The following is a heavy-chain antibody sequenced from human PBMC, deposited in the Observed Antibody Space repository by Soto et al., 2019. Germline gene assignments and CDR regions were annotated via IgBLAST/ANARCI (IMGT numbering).Heavy chain of an antibody. Sequence: QLQLQSSGPGLVKPSETLSLTCTVSGGSISSSSYYWGWIRQPPGKGLEWIGRIYYIGRTYYNPSLKSRVTISVDTSKNQCSLKLSSVTAADAAGYDFARGGYCRSTSCQVLSERYNWFDPCGQGTLVTVSS. CDR2: IYYIGRT. CDR1: GGSISSSSYY. CDR3: ARGGYCRSTSCQVLSERYNWFDP. D-gene: IGHD2-2*01. V-gene: IGHV4-39*01. J-gene: IGHJ5*02.